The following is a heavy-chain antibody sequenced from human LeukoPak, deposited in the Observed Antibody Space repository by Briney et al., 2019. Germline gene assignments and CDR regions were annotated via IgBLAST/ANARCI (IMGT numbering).Heavy chain of an antibody. Sequence: SETLSLTCTVSGXSISTYYGNWIREPPGKGLEWIARSHYSGSTKYNPSLESRVTISLDTSKNQFSLYLNSVTAADTAVYFCARRRVEMIAIGESNWFDPWGQGSQVTVSS. CDR3: ARRRVEMIAIGESNWFDP. CDR2: SHYSGST. V-gene: IGHV4-59*08. D-gene: IGHD5-24*01. J-gene: IGHJ5*02. CDR1: GXSISTYY.